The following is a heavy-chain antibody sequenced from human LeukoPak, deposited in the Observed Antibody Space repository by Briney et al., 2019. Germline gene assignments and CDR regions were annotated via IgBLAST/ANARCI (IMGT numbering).Heavy chain of an antibody. J-gene: IGHJ3*02. CDR3: AKDRYDSSGPLTFDI. V-gene: IGHV3-30*02. CDR1: GFTFSSYG. Sequence: GGSLRLSCAASGFTFSSYGMPWVRQAPGKGLEWVAFIRYDGSNKYYADSVKGRFTISRDNSKNTLYLQMNSLRAEDTAVYYCAKDRYDSSGPLTFDIWGQGTMVTVSS. CDR2: IRYDGSNK. D-gene: IGHD3-22*01.